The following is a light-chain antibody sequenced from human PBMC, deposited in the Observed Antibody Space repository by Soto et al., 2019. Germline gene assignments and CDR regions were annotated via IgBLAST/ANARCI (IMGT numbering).Light chain of an antibody. CDR3: QQFSSYPLT. CDR1: QSVTSTS. V-gene: IGKV3-20*01. J-gene: IGKJ4*01. CDR2: DAS. Sequence: IGLTQSPCTLSLSPGERATLSCRASQSVTSTSLAWYQQKPGQAPRLLMYDASSRATGIPDRFSGGGSGTDFTLTISRLEPEDFAVYYCQQFSSYPLTFGGGTKVDIK.